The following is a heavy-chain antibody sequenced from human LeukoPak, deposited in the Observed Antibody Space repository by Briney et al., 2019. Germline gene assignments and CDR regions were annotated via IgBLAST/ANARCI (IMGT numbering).Heavy chain of an antibody. CDR3: ARTPPDEVVVPAAIYYYYYGMDV. CDR1: GGSISSSSYY. J-gene: IGHJ6*02. V-gene: IGHV4-39*07. CDR2: INHSGST. Sequence: SETLSLTCTVSGGSISSSSYYWSWIRQPPGKGLEWIGEINHSGSTNYNPSLKSRVTISVDTSKNQFSLKLSSVTAADTAVYYCARTPPDEVVVPAAIYYYYYGMDVWGQGTTVTVSS. D-gene: IGHD2-2*01.